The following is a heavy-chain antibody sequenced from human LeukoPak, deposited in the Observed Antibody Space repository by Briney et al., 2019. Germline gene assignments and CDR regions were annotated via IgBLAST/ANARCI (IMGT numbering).Heavy chain of an antibody. CDR2: ISDSAGRT. CDR1: GITLSNYG. Sequence: PGGSLRLSCAVSGITLSNYGMSWVRQAPGKGLEWVAGISDSAGRTKYADSVKGRFTISRDNPKNTLYLQMNSLRAEDTAVCFCAKRGVVIRVILVGFHKEAYYFDSWGQGALVTVSS. CDR3: AKRGVVIRVILVGFHKEAYYFDS. V-gene: IGHV3-23*01. J-gene: IGHJ4*02. D-gene: IGHD3-22*01.